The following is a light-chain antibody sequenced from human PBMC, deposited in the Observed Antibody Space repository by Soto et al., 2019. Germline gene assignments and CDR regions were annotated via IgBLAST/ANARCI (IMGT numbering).Light chain of an antibody. Sequence: VLTQPPSASGTPGQRITISCSGRTSNIGSNIVSWYHHLPGAAPKLLIYNNNQRPSGVPDRFFASKSGTSASLAISGLQPEDESHYYCAAWDDDLNGLVFGGGTKVTAL. CDR2: NNN. J-gene: IGLJ3*02. CDR1: TSNIGSNI. CDR3: AAWDDDLNGLV. V-gene: IGLV1-44*01.